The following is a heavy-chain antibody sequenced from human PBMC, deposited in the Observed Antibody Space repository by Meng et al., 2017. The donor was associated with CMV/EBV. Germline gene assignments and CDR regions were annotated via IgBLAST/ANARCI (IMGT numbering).Heavy chain of an antibody. V-gene: IGHV3-30-3*01. CDR3: ARGTYYDFWSGYCPSCYYYGMDV. D-gene: IGHD3-3*01. J-gene: IGHJ6*02. CDR2: ISYDGSNK. Sequence: LSLTCAASGFTFSSSAMHWVRQAPGKGLEWVAVISYDGSNKYYADSVKGRFTISRDNSKNTLYLQMNSLRAEDTAVYYCARGTYYDFWSGYCPSCYYYGMDVWGQGTTVTVSS. CDR1: GFTFSSSA.